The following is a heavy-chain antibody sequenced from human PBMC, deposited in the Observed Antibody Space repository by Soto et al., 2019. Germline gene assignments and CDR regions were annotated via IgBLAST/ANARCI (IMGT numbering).Heavy chain of an antibody. D-gene: IGHD1-26*01. Sequence: QVQLVQSGAEVKKPGASVKVSCKASGYTFTSYAMHWVRQAPGQRLEWMGWINAGNGNTKYSQKFQGRVTITRDTSASTAYMELSTLRYGDTGVYYCARDLGATGVGGQGTLVTVSS. CDR1: GYTFTSYA. V-gene: IGHV1-3*01. CDR3: ARDLGATGV. J-gene: IGHJ1*01. CDR2: INAGNGNT.